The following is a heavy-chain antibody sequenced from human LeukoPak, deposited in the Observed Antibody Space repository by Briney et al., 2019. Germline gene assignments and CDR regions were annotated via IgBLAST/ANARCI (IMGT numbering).Heavy chain of an antibody. CDR1: GYTFTGYY. CDR3: AKAGLGYYYGSGSYYKEYYYYYYMDV. CDR2: INPNTGGT. Sequence: ASVKVSCKASGYTFTGYYMHWVRQAPGQGLEWMGWINPNTGGTNYAQKFQGRVTMTRDTSISTAYMDLSRLRSDDTAVYYCAKAGLGYYYGSGSYYKEYYYYYYMDVWGKGTTVTVSS. D-gene: IGHD3-10*01. J-gene: IGHJ6*03. V-gene: IGHV1-2*02.